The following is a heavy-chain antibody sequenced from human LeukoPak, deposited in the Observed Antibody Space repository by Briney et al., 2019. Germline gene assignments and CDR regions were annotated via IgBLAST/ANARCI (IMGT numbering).Heavy chain of an antibody. D-gene: IGHD3-10*01. Sequence: GGSLRLSCAASGFTFSSYSMNWVRQAPGKGLEWVSYISSSSSTIYYADSVKGRFTISRDNAKNSLYLQMNSLRAEDTAVYYCASTYYYGSGSSGEIDYWGQGTLVTVSS. CDR2: ISSSSSTI. CDR1: GFTFSSYS. J-gene: IGHJ4*02. CDR3: ASTYYYGSGSSGEIDY. V-gene: IGHV3-48*01.